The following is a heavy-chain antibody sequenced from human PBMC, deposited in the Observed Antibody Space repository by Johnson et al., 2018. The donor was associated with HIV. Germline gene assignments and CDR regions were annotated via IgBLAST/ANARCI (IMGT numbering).Heavy chain of an antibody. V-gene: IGHV3-30*14. D-gene: IGHD6-13*01. CDR3: ARGVYSSSWYGAFDI. CDR1: GFTFSSYA. J-gene: IGHJ3*02. Sequence: QVQLVESGGGVVQPGRSLRLSCAASGFTFSSYAMHWVRQAPAKGLEWVAVISYDGSDKYYADSGKGRFTISRENARNSLYLQMNSLRAEDTALYYCARGVYSSSWYGAFDIWGQGTMVTVSS. CDR2: ISYDGSDK.